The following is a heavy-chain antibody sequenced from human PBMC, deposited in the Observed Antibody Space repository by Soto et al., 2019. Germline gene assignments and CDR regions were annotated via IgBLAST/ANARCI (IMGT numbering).Heavy chain of an antibody. J-gene: IGHJ4*02. CDR1: GFSFSASA. Sequence: EVQLVESGGGLVQPGGSLKLSCAASGFSFSASAMHWVRQAPGKGLEWLGRIRSKPNNYATAYAASVDGRITISRDDSKNTAYLQMNSLKTEDTAVYFCTRHLADYWGQGTLVTVSS. CDR2: IRSKPNNYAT. D-gene: IGHD3-3*02. V-gene: IGHV3-73*02. CDR3: TRHLADY.